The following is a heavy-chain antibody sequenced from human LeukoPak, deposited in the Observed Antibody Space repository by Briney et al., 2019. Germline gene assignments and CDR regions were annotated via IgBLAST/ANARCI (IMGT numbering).Heavy chain of an antibody. V-gene: IGHV3-21*01. J-gene: IGHJ3*02. CDR2: ISSSSSYI. Sequence: GGSLRLSCAASGFTFSSYSMNWVRQAPGKGLEWVSSISSSSSYIYYADSVKGRFTISRDNAKNSLYLQMNSLRAEDTAVYYCARDLGESSSHPDAFDIWGQGTMVTVSS. D-gene: IGHD6-13*01. CDR1: GFTFSSYS. CDR3: ARDLGESSSHPDAFDI.